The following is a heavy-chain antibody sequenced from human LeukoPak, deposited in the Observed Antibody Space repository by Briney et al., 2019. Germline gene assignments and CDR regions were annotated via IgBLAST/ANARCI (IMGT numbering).Heavy chain of an antibody. Sequence: PSETLSLTCTVSGGSISSYYWSWIRQPPGKGLEWIGYIYYSGSTYYNPSLTSRVTISVDTSKNQCSLKLSSVTAADTALYYCALRTMPPYYFDYWGQGTLVTVSS. V-gene: IGHV4-59*04. J-gene: IGHJ4*02. CDR1: GGSISSYY. CDR2: IYYSGST. D-gene: IGHD2-2*01. CDR3: ALRTMPPYYFDY.